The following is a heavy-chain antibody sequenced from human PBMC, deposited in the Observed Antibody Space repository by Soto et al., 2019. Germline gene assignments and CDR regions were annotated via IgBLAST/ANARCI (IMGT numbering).Heavy chain of an antibody. J-gene: IGHJ4*02. CDR1: GFPFSSYA. V-gene: IGHV3-23*01. CDR2: ISGRGGSS. D-gene: IGHD3-10*01. Sequence: EVQLLESGEGLAQPGGSLRLSCATSGFPFSSYAMAWVRQAPGKGLAWVSGISGRGGSSFYADSVKGRFTISRDNSKSPLYLQMGSLRAEETAVYYGVKVAGPGGYLDFWGKGIWSPSPQ. CDR3: VKVAGPGGYLDF.